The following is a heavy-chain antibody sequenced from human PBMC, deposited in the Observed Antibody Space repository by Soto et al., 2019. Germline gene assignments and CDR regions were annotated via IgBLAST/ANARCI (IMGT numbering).Heavy chain of an antibody. V-gene: IGHV1-69*13. J-gene: IGHJ6*02. Sequence: SVKVSCKASGGTFSSYAISWVRQAPGQGLEWMGGIIPIFGTANYAQKFQGRVTITANESTSTAYMELSSLRSEDTAVYYCARSITIFGVVSERYGMDVWGQGTTVTVSS. D-gene: IGHD3-3*01. CDR2: IIPIFGTA. CDR3: ARSITIFGVVSERYGMDV. CDR1: GGTFSSYA.